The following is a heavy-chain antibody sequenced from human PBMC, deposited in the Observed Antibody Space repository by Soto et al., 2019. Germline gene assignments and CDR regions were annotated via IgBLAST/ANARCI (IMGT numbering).Heavy chain of an antibody. Sequence: QLQLKESGPRLVKPSQTLSLTCTVSGGSIKRDYYWAWVRQFPGGGLQWMGYKYYSGATDSDPSLERRVSFSVAVSKNQFSLNLTSVTVADTAVYYCARGRPNYSYYGLDVWGQGIPVTVSS. CDR1: GGSIKRDYY. CDR3: ARGRPNYSYYGLDV. J-gene: IGHJ6*02. V-gene: IGHV4-30-4*01. CDR2: KYYSGAT.